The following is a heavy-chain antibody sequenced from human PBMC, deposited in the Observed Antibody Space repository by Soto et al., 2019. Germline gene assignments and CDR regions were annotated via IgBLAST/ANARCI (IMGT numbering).Heavy chain of an antibody. Sequence: QLQLVQSGTEVKKPGSSVKVSCKTSGGTFSSYAINWVRQAPGQGLEWMGGIIPIFGTADYAQKFQGRLTITADASTRTAYMELSSLKSEDTAVYYCATGGKLELPDYWGQGTLVTVSS. V-gene: IGHV1-69*01. CDR2: IIPIFGTA. J-gene: IGHJ4*02. D-gene: IGHD1-7*01. CDR1: GGTFSSYA. CDR3: ATGGKLELPDY.